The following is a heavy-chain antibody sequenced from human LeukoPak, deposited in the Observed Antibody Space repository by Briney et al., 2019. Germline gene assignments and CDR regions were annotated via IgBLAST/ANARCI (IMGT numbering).Heavy chain of an antibody. D-gene: IGHD4-17*01. CDR2: ITGNHGAT. CDR3: TKDPNGDYVGAFDP. CDR1: GFTFTNFA. V-gene: IGHV3-23*01. J-gene: IGHJ5*02. Sequence: PGGSLTLSCAASGFTFTNFAMTWARQAPGKGLEWVSSITGNHGATYNINSVRGRFTISRDNSQNTLYLQMNSLRAEDTAVYYCTKDPNGDYVGAFDPWGQGTVVTVSS.